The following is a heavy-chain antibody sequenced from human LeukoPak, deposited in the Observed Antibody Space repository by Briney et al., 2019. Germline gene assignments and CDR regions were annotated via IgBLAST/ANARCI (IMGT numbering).Heavy chain of an antibody. V-gene: IGHV1-18*01. CDR1: GYTFTSYG. Sequence: ASVKVSCKASGYTFTSYGISWERQAPGQGLEWVGWISAYNGNTNYAQKLQGRVTMTTDTSTSTAYMELRSLRSDDTAVYYCARSTTRVGATTFYFDYWGQGTLVTVSS. CDR2: ISAYNGNT. CDR3: ARSTTRVGATTFYFDY. J-gene: IGHJ4*02. D-gene: IGHD1-26*01.